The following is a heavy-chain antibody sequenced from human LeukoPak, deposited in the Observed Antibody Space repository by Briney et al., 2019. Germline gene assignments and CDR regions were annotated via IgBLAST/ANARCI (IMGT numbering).Heavy chain of an antibody. Sequence: SETLSLTCTVSGYSISSGYYWGWIRQPPGKGLGWIGSIYHSGSTYYNPSLKSRVTISVDTSKNQFSLKLSSVTAADTAVYYCARDTSEEYQLLYNWFDPWGQGTLVTVSS. D-gene: IGHD2-2*02. V-gene: IGHV4-38-2*02. CDR2: IYHSGST. CDR1: GYSISSGYY. J-gene: IGHJ5*02. CDR3: ARDTSEEYQLLYNWFDP.